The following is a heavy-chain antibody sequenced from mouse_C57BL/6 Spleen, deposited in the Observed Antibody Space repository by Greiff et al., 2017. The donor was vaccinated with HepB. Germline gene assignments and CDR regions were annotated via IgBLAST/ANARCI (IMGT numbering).Heavy chain of an antibody. D-gene: IGHD3-3*01. CDR3: AIGDSWFAY. Sequence: EVQLQQSGPELVKPGASVKISCKASGYTFTDYYMNWVKQSHGKSLEWIGDINPNNGGTSYNQKFKGKATLTVDKSSSTAYMELRSLTSGDSAVYYCAIGDSWFAYWGQGTLVTVSA. CDR2: INPNNGGT. J-gene: IGHJ3*01. CDR1: GYTFTDYY. V-gene: IGHV1-26*01.